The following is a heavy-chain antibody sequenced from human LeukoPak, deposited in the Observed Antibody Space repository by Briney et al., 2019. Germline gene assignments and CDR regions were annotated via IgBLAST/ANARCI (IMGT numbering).Heavy chain of an antibody. CDR2: ISAYSGNT. CDR1: GYTFTSYG. Sequence: ASVKVSCKASGYTFTSYGISWVRQAPGQGLEWMGWISAYSGNTNYAQKLQGRVTMTTDTSTSTAYMELRSLRSDDTAVYYCARDSGVYYDSSGRFDYWGQGTLSPSPQ. V-gene: IGHV1-18*01. D-gene: IGHD3-22*01. CDR3: ARDSGVYYDSSGRFDY. J-gene: IGHJ4*02.